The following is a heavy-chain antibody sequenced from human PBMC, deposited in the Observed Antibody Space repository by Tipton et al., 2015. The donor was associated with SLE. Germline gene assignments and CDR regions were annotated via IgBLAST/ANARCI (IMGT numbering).Heavy chain of an antibody. CDR1: GGSISTYY. J-gene: IGHJ2*01. CDR2: IYHTGST. Sequence: TLSLTCTVSGGSISTYYWSWIRQPPKQGLEWIGWIYHTGSTDYNPSLKSRVTISVDTSKNQFSLRLSSVTAADTAVYYCARADGLVGGQVPYWYFDLWGRGTLVTVSS. V-gene: IGHV4-59*01. CDR3: ARADGLVGGQVPYWYFDL. D-gene: IGHD1-26*01.